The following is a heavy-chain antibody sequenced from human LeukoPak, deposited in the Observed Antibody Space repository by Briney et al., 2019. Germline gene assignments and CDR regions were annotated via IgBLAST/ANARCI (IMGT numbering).Heavy chain of an antibody. CDR3: ARDTFWSGYFYYYYYGMDV. D-gene: IGHD3-3*01. Sequence: ASVKVSCKASGGTFSSYAISWVRQAPGQGLEWMGGIIPIFGTANYAQKFQGRVTITADESTSTAYMELSSLRAEDTAVHYCARDTFWSGYFYYYYYGMDVWGQGTTVTVSS. J-gene: IGHJ6*02. CDR2: IIPIFGTA. V-gene: IGHV1-69*13. CDR1: GGTFSSYA.